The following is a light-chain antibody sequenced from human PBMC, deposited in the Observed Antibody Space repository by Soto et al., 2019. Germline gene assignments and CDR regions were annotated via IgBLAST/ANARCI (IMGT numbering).Light chain of an antibody. CDR2: EVS. V-gene: IGLV2-8*01. CDR3: SSYVGSDYV. J-gene: IGLJ1*01. CDR1: SSDVGGYNY. Sequence: QSVLTQPPSASGSPGQSVTISCTGTSSDVGGYNYVSWYQQHPGKAPKVMIYEVSKRPSGVPDRFSGSKSGNTASLTVSGLQAEDEADYYCSSYVGSDYVFGTGTKLTVL.